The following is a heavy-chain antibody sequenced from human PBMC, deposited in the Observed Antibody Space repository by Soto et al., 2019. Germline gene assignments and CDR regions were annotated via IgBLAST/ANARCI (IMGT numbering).Heavy chain of an antibody. CDR3: ARNGGYYYFDY. V-gene: IGHV3-33*01. CDR1: GFTFSSFG. D-gene: IGHD5-18*01. J-gene: IGHJ4*02. CDR2: IWYDGGRK. Sequence: QVHLVESGGGVVQPGRSLRLSCTASGFTFSSFGIHWVRQAPSKGLEWVAIIWYDGGRKYYADSVKGRFTISRDDSQNTVYLQMNSLRAEDTAVYHCARNGGYYYFDYWGPGTLVTVSS.